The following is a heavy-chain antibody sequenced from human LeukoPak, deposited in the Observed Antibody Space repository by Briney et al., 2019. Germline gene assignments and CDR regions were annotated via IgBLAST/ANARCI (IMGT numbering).Heavy chain of an antibody. CDR1: GLTFSTYA. CDR2: ISGSAGST. J-gene: IGHJ6*03. V-gene: IGHV3-23*01. CDR3: AKDPGSGPYYYYYYMDV. Sequence: GGSLRLSCAASGLTFSTYAMNWVRQAPGKGLEWVSAISGSAGSTYYADSVKGRYTISRDNSKNTLYLQMNSLRAEDTAVYYSAKDPGSGPYYYYYYMDVWGKGTTVTVSS. D-gene: IGHD2-15*01.